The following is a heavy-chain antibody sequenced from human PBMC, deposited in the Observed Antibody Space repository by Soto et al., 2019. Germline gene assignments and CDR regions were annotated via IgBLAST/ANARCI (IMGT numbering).Heavy chain of an antibody. CDR3: ARGEFLSYDAY. J-gene: IGHJ4*02. V-gene: IGHV3-21*01. D-gene: IGHD3-16*01. Sequence: GGSLRLSCTASGFTFSSYNMNWVRQAPGKGLEWVSSISSGSSYIYYADSVKGRFTISRDNAKNSLYLQMNSLRAEDTAVYYCARGEFLSYDAYWGQGTLVTVSS. CDR2: ISSGSSYI. CDR1: GFTFSSYN.